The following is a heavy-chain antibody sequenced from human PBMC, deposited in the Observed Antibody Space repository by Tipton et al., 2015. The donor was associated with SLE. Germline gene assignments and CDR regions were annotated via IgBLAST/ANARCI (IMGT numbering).Heavy chain of an antibody. Sequence: TLSLTCAVYGGSFSHYYWSWIRQPPGKGLEWIGEINHRGSANYSPSLKSRVTISIDTSKNQISLNLNSVTAADTAVHYCARGGVLVAGDFDYWGQGTLVIVS. CDR3: ARGGVLVAGDFDY. V-gene: IGHV4-34*01. D-gene: IGHD6-19*01. CDR1: GGSFSHYY. J-gene: IGHJ4*02. CDR2: INHRGSA.